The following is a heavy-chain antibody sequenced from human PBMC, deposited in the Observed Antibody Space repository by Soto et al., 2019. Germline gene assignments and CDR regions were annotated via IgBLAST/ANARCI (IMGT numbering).Heavy chain of an antibody. J-gene: IGHJ4*02. Sequence: PGGSLRLSCAASGFTFSSYWMSWVRQAPGKGLEWVANIKQDGSEKYYVDSVKGRFTISRDNSKNSLYLQMNSLRAEDTAVYYCAKGKRFSWTNLCLSWGQGTLVTVSS. V-gene: IGHV3-7*03. CDR1: GFTFSSYW. CDR2: IKQDGSEK. CDR3: AKGKRFSWTNLCLS. D-gene: IGHD3-3*01.